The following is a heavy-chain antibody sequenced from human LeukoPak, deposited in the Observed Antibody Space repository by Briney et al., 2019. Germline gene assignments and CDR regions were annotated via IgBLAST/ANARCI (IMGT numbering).Heavy chain of an antibody. V-gene: IGHV3-21*01. Sequence: GGSLRLSCAASGFTFSSYSMNWVRQAPGKGLEWVSSISSSSSYIYYADSVKGRFTISRDNAKNSLYLQMNSLRAEDTAVYYCARDLGYSSSSGRYYYYGMDVWGQGTTVTVS. CDR2: ISSSSSYI. CDR3: ARDLGYSSSSGRYYYYGMDV. CDR1: GFTFSSYS. J-gene: IGHJ6*02. D-gene: IGHD6-6*01.